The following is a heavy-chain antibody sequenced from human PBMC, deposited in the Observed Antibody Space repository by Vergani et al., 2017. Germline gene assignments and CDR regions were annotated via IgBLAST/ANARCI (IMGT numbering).Heavy chain of an antibody. CDR2: IKQDGSEK. D-gene: IGHD4-17*01. Sequence: VQLVESGGGLVQPGGSLRLSCAASGFTFSSYWMSWVRQAPGKGLEWVANIKQDGSEKYYVDSVKGRFTISRDNSKNTLYLQMNSLRAEDTAVYYCANPYGDYGGGFDYWGQGTLVTVSS. J-gene: IGHJ4*02. CDR1: GFTFSSYW. V-gene: IGHV3-7*03. CDR3: ANPYGDYGGGFDY.